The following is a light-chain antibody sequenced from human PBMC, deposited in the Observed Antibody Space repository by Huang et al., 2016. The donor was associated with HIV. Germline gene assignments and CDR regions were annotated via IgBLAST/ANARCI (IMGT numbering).Light chain of an antibody. Sequence: DIQMTQSPSSLSASVGDRISITCRASQTISTVLNWYQQKPWKAPKLLIYAASNLQSGFSSRFSGTGSGTLFTLTVTGLLPDDFATYFCQQTSSVPLTFGGGTKVEMK. V-gene: IGKV1-39*01. CDR2: AAS. CDR3: QQTSSVPLT. CDR1: QTISTV. J-gene: IGKJ4*01.